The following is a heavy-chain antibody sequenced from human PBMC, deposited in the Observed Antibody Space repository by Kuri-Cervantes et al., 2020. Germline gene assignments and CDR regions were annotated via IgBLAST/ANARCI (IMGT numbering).Heavy chain of an antibody. D-gene: IGHD2-2*01. V-gene: IGHV3-9*01. CDR3: AKDRNYCSSTSCYLTVTLDY. J-gene: IGHJ4*02. CDR2: IDLNSGRI. CDR1: GFTLDGYA. Sequence: GGSLRLSCAASGFTLDGYALHWVRQAPGKGLEWVSGIDLNSGRIDYTDSVKGRFTISRDNAKNSLYLQMNSLRAEDTALYYCAKDRNYCSSTSCYLTVTLDYWGQGTLVTVSS.